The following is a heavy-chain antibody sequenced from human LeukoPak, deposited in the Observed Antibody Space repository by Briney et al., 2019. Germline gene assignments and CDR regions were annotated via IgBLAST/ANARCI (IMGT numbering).Heavy chain of an antibody. D-gene: IGHD6-13*01. CDR1: GFAFSSYS. J-gene: IGHJ5*02. V-gene: IGHV3-21*01. CDR3: ARDLYSRASRFDP. Sequence: GGSLRLPCASSGFAFSSYSMNGVRQAPGKGLEWVSSISSSSSYIYYADSVKGRFTISRDNAKNSLYLQMNSLRAEDTAVYYCARDLYSRASRFDPWGQGTLVTVSS. CDR2: ISSSSSYI.